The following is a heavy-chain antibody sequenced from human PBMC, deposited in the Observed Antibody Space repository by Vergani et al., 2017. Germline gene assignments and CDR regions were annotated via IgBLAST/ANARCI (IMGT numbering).Heavy chain of an antibody. Sequence: EVQLVQSGAEVKKPGESLKISCQISGYSFTNYWIGCVRQMPGKGLEWMGIIHPADSDTRYSPSFQGQVTISVDKSISTAYLQRSSLRASDSAMYYCARLYGRDSSGSKSFDYWGQGTLATVSS. CDR3: ARLYGRDSSGSKSFDY. J-gene: IGHJ4*02. CDR2: IHPADSDT. V-gene: IGHV5-51*01. CDR1: GYSFTNYW. D-gene: IGHD3-22*01.